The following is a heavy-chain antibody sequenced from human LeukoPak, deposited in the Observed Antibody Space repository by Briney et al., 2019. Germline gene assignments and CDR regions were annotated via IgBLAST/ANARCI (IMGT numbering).Heavy chain of an antibody. CDR1: GFTFSNAW. V-gene: IGHV3-15*01. CDR3: TTDCSGGSCFGSVVGGNFDY. CDR2: IKSKTDGGTT. J-gene: IGHJ4*02. D-gene: IGHD2-15*01. Sequence: GGSLRLSCAASGFTFSNAWMSWVRQAPGKGLEWVGRIKSKTDGGTTDYAAPVKGRFTISRDDSKNTLYLQMNSLKTEDTAVYYCTTDCSGGSCFGSVVGGNFDYWGQGTLVTVSS.